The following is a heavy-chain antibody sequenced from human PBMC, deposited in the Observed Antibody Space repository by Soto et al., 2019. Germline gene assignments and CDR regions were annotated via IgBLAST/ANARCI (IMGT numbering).Heavy chain of an antibody. CDR2: LIPLFGSA. D-gene: IGHD3-3*01. J-gene: IGHJ6*02. CDR1: GGTFSNSP. CDR3: ARGRELRFLDRGGYYYYGMDV. V-gene: IGHV1-69*06. Sequence: SEKVSCKASGGTFSNSPISWVRQAPGQGLEWMGGLIPLFGSANYAQKFQSRVTITADKSTNTAYMELNSLTSEDTAVYYCARGRELRFLDRGGYYYYGMDVWGQGTTVTVSS.